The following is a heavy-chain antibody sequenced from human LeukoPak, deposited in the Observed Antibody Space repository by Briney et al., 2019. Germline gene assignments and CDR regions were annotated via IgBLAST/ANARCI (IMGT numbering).Heavy chain of an antibody. CDR2: IYSGGST. D-gene: IGHD6-19*01. CDR1: GFTVSSNY. CDR3: ARPAVSGWSLDY. V-gene: IGHV3-53*01. Sequence: GGSLSLFCAASGFTVSSNYMRWVRQAPGKGLEWVSVIYSGGSTYYSDSVKGRFTISRDNSKNTLYLQMNSLRAEDTAVYYCARPAVSGWSLDYWGQGTLVTVSS. J-gene: IGHJ4*02.